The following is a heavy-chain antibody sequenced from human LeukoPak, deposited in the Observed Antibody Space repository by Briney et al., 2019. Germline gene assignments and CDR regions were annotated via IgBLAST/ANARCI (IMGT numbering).Heavy chain of an antibody. V-gene: IGHV4-59*01. Sequence: PSETLSLTCTVSGGSISSYYWSWIRQPPGKGLEWIGYIYYSGSTNYNPPLKSRVTISVDTSKNQFSLKLSSVTAADTAVYYCARGQMEEAFDIWGQGTMVTVSS. CDR1: GGSISSYY. D-gene: IGHD2-8*01. CDR2: IYYSGST. CDR3: ARGQMEEAFDI. J-gene: IGHJ3*02.